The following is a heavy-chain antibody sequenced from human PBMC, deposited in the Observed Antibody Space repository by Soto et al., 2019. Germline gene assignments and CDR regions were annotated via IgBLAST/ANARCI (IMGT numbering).Heavy chain of an antibody. CDR3: AKASLRVRRVYPKSLWEAIPPEPPSYYFDY. CDR1: GFTFSNCA. Sequence: EVQLLESGGGLVQPGGSLRLSCAASGFTFSNCAMSWVRQTPGKGLEWVSGISGSGGSTYYLDSVKGRFTIPRDNSKNTLYLQMNSLRAEDSAVYYCAKASLRVRRVYPKSLWEAIPPEPPSYYFDYWGQGTLVTVSS. CDR2: ISGSGGST. J-gene: IGHJ4*02. V-gene: IGHV3-23*01. D-gene: IGHD1-26*01.